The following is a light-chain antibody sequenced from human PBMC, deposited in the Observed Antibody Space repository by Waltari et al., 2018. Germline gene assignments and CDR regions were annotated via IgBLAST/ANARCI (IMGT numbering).Light chain of an antibody. CDR1: SSDVGGYTY. J-gene: IGLJ2*01. V-gene: IGLV2-14*03. CDR3: SSYTRSSALV. Sequence: QSALTQPASVSGSPGQSITTPCTGTSSDVGGYTYVSWYQRDPGKAPKPMIYNVTVRPSGVSNRFSGSKSGNTASLIISGLQAEDEADYFCSSYTRSSALVFGGGTKLTVL. CDR2: NVT.